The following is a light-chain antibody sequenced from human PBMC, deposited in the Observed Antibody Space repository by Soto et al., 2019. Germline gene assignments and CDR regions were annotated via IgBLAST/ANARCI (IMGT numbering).Light chain of an antibody. J-gene: IGLJ1*01. V-gene: IGLV1-44*01. CDR2: TNN. CDR3: AAWDDSLNGHYV. Sequence: QSVLAQPPSASGTPGQTVTIFCSGSSSNIGSNTVNWYQHLPGTAPKLLIYTNNQRPSGVPDRFSGSKSGTSASLAISGLQSEDEADYYCAAWDDSLNGHYVFGTGTKLTVL. CDR1: SSNIGSNT.